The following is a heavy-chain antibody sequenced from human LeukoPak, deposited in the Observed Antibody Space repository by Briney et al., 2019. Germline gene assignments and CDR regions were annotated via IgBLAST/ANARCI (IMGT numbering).Heavy chain of an antibody. J-gene: IGHJ3*02. CDR3: ARDQYERSRRTGAFDI. CDR2: IYSGGRT. V-gene: IGHV3-53*01. Sequence: GGSLRLSCAASGFTVSSNYMSWVRQAPGKGLEWVSVIYSGGRTYYADSVQGRFTISRDNSKNTLYLQMNSLRAEDTAVYYCARDQYERSRRTGAFDIWGQGTMVTVSS. CDR1: GFTVSSNY. D-gene: IGHD3-22*01.